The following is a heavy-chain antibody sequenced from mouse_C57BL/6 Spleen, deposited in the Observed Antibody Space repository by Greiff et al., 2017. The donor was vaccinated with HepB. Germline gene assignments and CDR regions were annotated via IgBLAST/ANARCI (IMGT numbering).Heavy chain of an antibody. V-gene: IGHV1-81*01. CDR2: IYPRSGNT. CDR1: GYTFTSYG. CDR3: TRSVIYYGNYTEYY. Sequence: QVQLQQSGAELARPGASVKLSCKASGYTFTSYGISWVKQRTGQGLEWIGEIYPRSGNTYYNEKFKGKATLTADKSSSTAYMKLRSLTSEDSAVYFCTRSVIYYGNYTEYYWGQGTTLTVSS. D-gene: IGHD2-1*01. J-gene: IGHJ2*01.